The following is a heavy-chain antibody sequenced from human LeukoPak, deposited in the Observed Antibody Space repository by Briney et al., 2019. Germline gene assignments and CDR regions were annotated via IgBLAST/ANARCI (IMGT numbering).Heavy chain of an antibody. CDR3: AKSGYIISGWLDS. V-gene: IGHV3-23*01. D-gene: IGHD6-13*01. J-gene: IGHJ5*01. CDR1: GFTLTSYA. CDR2: ITASGGNT. Sequence: PGGSLRLSCGASGFTLTSYAMSWVRQAPGKGLEWVSTITASGGNTHYADSVKGRFTVFRDTSKNTLSLQMNSLRDDDTAVYYCAKSGYIISGWLDSWGQGTLVTVPS.